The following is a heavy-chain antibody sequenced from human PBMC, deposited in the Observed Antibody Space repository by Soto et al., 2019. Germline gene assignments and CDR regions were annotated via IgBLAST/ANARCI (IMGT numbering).Heavy chain of an antibody. D-gene: IGHD5-12*01. J-gene: IGHJ6*03. CDR3: AKASVAEYYYYYYYMDV. V-gene: IGHV3-9*01. CDR1: GFTFDDYA. CDR2: IRWNSGSI. Sequence: EVQLVESGGGLVQPGRSLRLSCAASGFTFDDYAMHWVRQAPGKGLEWVSGIRWNSGSIGYADSVKGRFTISRDNAKNSLYLQMNSLRADDTALYYYAKASVAEYYYYYYYMDVWGKGTTVTDSS.